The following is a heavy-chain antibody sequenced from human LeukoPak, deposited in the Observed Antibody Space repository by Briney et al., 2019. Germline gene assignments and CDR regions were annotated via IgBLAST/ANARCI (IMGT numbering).Heavy chain of an antibody. CDR3: AGSLGYCTSNVCYLKY. CDR2: IYSRGST. Sequence: SETLSLTCTVSGGSISSYYWSWIRQPAGKGLEWIGRIYSRGSTNYNPSLKSRVTISLDTSRNQFSLKLNSVTAADTAVYYCAGSLGYCTSNVCYLKYWGQGTLVTVSS. D-gene: IGHD2-8*01. J-gene: IGHJ4*02. CDR1: GGSISSYY. V-gene: IGHV4-4*07.